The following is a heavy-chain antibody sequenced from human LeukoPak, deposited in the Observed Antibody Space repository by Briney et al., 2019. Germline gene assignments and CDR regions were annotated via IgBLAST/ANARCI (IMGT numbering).Heavy chain of an antibody. J-gene: IGHJ3*02. CDR1: GFTFSSYS. D-gene: IGHD5-12*01. V-gene: IGHV3-21*01. CDR3: ARGPRGYGALDI. Sequence: GGSLRLSCAASGFTFSSYSMNWVRQAPGKGLEWVSSISSSSSYIYYADSVKGRFTISRDNAKNSLYLQMNSLRAEDTAVYYCARGPRGYGALDIWARETMVTVSS. CDR2: ISSSSSYI.